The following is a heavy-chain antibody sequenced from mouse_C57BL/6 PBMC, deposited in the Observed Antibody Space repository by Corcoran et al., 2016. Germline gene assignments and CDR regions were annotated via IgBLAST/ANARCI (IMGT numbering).Heavy chain of an antibody. V-gene: IGHV1-26*01. CDR3: ARQLRPDY. D-gene: IGHD3-2*02. Sequence: EVQLQQSGPELVKPGASVKISCKASGYTFTDYYMNWVKQSHGKSLEWIGDINPNNGGTSYNQKFKGKATLTVDKSSSTAYMELRSLTSEDSAVYYCARQLRPDYWGQGTTLTVSS. J-gene: IGHJ2*01. CDR2: INPNNGGT. CDR1: GYTFTDYY.